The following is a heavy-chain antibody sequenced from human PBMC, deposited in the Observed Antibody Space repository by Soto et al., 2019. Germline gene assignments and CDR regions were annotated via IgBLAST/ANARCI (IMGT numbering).Heavy chain of an antibody. CDR1: GYTFTDYF. D-gene: IGHD6-6*01. Sequence: ASVKVSCKASGYTFTDYFMHWVRQAPGQGLEWMGIINPSGGSTSYAQKFQGRVTMTRDTSTSTVYMELSSLRSEDTAVYYCARDGLRGSSGDVWGQGTTVTVSS. CDR2: INPSGGST. V-gene: IGHV1-46*01. CDR3: ARDGLRGSSGDV. J-gene: IGHJ6*02.